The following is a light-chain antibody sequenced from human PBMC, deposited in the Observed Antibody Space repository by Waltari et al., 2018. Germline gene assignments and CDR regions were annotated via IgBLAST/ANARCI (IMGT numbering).Light chain of an antibody. J-gene: IGKJ4*01. V-gene: IGKV3-11*01. CDR2: DAS. CDR1: QRVSSS. CDR3: QQRSNWPFSLT. Sequence: DIVLTQSPATLSLSPGERATLSCRASQRVSSSLAWYQQKPGQAPRLLIYDASNRATGIPARFSGSGSGTDFTLTISSLEPEDFAVYYCQQRSNWPFSLTFGGGTKVEIK.